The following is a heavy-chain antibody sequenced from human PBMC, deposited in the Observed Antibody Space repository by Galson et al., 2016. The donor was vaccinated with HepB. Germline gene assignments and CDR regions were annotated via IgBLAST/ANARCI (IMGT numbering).Heavy chain of an antibody. J-gene: IGHJ5*02. CDR3: ARGRPLGYCSGGSCRPNWFDP. V-gene: IGHV4-4*02. CDR1: GASISSRNW. D-gene: IGHD2-15*01. Sequence: ETLSLTCAVSGASISSRNWWSWVRQPPGRGLEWIGEIYHPGNTNYNPSLKSRVTISVDKSKNQFSLKLSSVTAADTAVYYCARGRPLGYCSGGSCRPNWFDPWGQGTLVTVSS. CDR2: IYHPGNT.